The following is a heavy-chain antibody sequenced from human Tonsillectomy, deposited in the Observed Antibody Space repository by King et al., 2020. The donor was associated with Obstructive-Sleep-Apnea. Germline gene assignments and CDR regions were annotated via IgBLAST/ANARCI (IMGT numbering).Heavy chain of an antibody. Sequence: VQLQESGPGLVKPSETLSLICTVSGGSVSSGSYYWSWIRQTPGEGLEWIGYIYYTGDTNYNPSLKSRVTISVDTSKNQFSLILSSVTAADTAVSYCTFASVGYSGMDVWGQGTTVTVSS. J-gene: IGHJ6*02. CDR3: TFASVGYSGMDV. D-gene: IGHD1-26*01. V-gene: IGHV4-61*01. CDR2: IYYTGDT. CDR1: GGSVSSGSYY.